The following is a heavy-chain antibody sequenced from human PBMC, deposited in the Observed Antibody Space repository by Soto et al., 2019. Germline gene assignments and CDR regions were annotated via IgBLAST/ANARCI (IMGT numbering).Heavy chain of an antibody. D-gene: IGHD6-13*01. V-gene: IGHV4-30-2*01. J-gene: IGHJ6*02. CDR1: VGSIIGGGYS. CDR2: IYHSGST. CDR3: ARGSDGYRQGQFYSYGMDV. Sequence: TLSLTGVVFVGSIIGGGYSWTCTRQPPGKGREWIWYIYHSGSTYYNPSLKSRVTISVDRSKNQFSLKLSSVTAADTAAYYWARGSDGYRQGQFYSYGMDVWGQGTTVTVSS.